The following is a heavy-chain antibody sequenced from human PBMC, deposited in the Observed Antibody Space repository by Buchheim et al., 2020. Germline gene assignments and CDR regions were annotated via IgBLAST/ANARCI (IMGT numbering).Heavy chain of an antibody. V-gene: IGHV4-59*01. D-gene: IGHD3-3*01. CDR3: ARRARGGFLESRGGMDV. Sequence: QVQLQESGPGLVKPSETLSLTCTVSGGSISSYYWSWIRQPPGKGLEWIGYIYYSGSTNYNPSLKSRVTISVDTSKNQFSLKLSSVTAADTAVYYCARRARGGFLESRGGMDVWGQGTT. CDR1: GGSISSYY. J-gene: IGHJ6*02. CDR2: IYYSGST.